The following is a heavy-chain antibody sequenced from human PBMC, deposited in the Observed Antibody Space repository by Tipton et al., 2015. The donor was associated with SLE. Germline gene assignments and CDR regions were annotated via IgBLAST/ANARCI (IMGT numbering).Heavy chain of an antibody. Sequence: TLSLTCTVSGGSITSHYWTWIRQPPGKGLEWIGYIYYSGSTNCNPSLKSRVTISMDTSKNQFSLKLTSVTAADTAMYYCVRGSGNHAFDIWGQGTMVTVSS. J-gene: IGHJ3*02. CDR2: IYYSGST. D-gene: IGHD3-10*01. CDR1: GGSITSHY. V-gene: IGHV4-59*11. CDR3: VRGSGNHAFDI.